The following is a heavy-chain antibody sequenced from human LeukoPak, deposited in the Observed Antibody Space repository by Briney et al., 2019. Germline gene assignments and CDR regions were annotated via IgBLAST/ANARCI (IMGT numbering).Heavy chain of an antibody. CDR2: IIPIFGTA. V-gene: IGHV1-69*13. Sequence: GASVKVSCKASGGTFSSYAISWVRQAPGQGLEWMGGIIPIFGTANYAQKFQGRVTITADESTSTAYMELSSLRSEDTAVYYCARGSVPYYGIVVAHFDYWGQGTLVTVSS. J-gene: IGHJ4*02. CDR3: ARGSVPYYGIVVAHFDY. D-gene: IGHD3-22*01. CDR1: GGTFSSYA.